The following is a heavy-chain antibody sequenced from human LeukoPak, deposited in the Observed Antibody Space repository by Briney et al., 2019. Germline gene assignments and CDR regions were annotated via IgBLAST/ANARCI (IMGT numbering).Heavy chain of an antibody. CDR2: INHSGST. D-gene: IGHD6-19*01. CDR1: GGSFSGYY. Sequence: PSETLSLTCAVYGGSFSGYYWSWIRQPPGKGLEWIGEINHSGSTNYNPSLKSRVTISVDTSKNQFSLKLSSVTAADTAVYYCAREAQYGSGWYEDYWGQGTLATVSS. J-gene: IGHJ4*02. CDR3: AREAQYGSGWYEDY. V-gene: IGHV4-34*01.